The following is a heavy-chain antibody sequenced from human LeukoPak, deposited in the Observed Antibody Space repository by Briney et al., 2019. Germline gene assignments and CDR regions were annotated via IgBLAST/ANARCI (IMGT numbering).Heavy chain of an antibody. D-gene: IGHD5-12*01. CDR3: ARRWITDY. Sequence: GGSLRLSCAASGFTFSSYWMTWVRQAPGKGLEWVANIKQDGSEKYYVDSGKGRFTISRDNAKNSLDLQMNRLRDEDTAVYYCARRWITDYWGQGTLVTDSS. CDR1: GFTFSSYW. CDR2: IKQDGSEK. J-gene: IGHJ4*02. V-gene: IGHV3-7*03.